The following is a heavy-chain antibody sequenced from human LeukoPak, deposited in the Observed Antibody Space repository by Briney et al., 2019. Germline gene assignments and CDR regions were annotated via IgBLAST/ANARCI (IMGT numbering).Heavy chain of an antibody. V-gene: IGHV3-48*02. D-gene: IGHD3-22*01. CDR3: AKASHSSGYYYADY. CDR1: GFTFSSYS. CDR2: ISSSNTAI. Sequence: PGGSLRLSCAASGFTFSSYSMNWVRQAPGKGLEWISYISSSNTAIYYAASVKGRFTISRDNAKNSLYLQMNNLRDEDTAVYYCAKASHSSGYYYADYWGQGTLVTVSS. J-gene: IGHJ4*02.